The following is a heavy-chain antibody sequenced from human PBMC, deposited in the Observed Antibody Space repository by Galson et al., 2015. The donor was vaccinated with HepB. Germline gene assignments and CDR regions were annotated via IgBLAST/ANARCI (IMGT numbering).Heavy chain of an antibody. CDR3: ARDGEGATPYAFDI. V-gene: IGHV1-69*13. J-gene: IGHJ3*02. Sequence: SVKVSCKASGGTFSSYAISWVRQAPGQGLEWMGGIIPIFGTANYAQKFQGRVTITADESTSTAYMELSSLRSEDTAVYYCARDGEGATPYAFDIWGQGTMVTVSS. CDR2: IIPIFGTA. D-gene: IGHD1-26*01. CDR1: GGTFSSYA.